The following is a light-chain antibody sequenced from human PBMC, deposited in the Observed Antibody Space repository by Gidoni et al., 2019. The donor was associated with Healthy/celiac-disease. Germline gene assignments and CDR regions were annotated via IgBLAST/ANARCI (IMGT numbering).Light chain of an antibody. Sequence: AIQLTQSPSSLSASVGDRVTITCRASQGISSDLAWYQQKPGKAPKLLIYDASSLESGVPSRFSGSGSGTDFTLTISSLQPEDFATYYCQQFNSYLYTFXXXTKLEIK. CDR3: QQFNSYLYT. V-gene: IGKV1-13*02. CDR1: QGISSD. CDR2: DAS. J-gene: IGKJ2*01.